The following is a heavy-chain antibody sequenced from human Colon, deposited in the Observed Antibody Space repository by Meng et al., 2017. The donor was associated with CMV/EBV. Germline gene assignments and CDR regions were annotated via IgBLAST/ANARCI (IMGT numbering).Heavy chain of an antibody. V-gene: IGHV3-53*01. D-gene: IGHD2-2*01. CDR3: ASTGCNNTNCPEDYYYYYGLGV. J-gene: IGHJ6*02. CDR1: GFTATNNF. CDR2: SYSDGSA. Sequence: GESLKISCVGSGFTATNNFMTWVRQAPGKGLEWVSLSYSDGSAYYADSVKGRFTISRDTAKNTVYLRMNSLRPDDSAVYYCASTGCNNTNCPEDYYYYYGLGVWGQGTPVTVSS.